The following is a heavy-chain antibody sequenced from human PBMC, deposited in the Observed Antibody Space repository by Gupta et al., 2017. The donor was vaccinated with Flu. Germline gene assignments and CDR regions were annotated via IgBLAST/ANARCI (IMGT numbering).Heavy chain of an antibody. CDR3: ARGSSSSWRIDAFGI. Sequence: VQLVQSGPEVKNSGASLNISCQGSGYDFSIYWIGWVRQMPGNGLEWMGIIYPRDSDTRYSPTFQGQVTISVDKSSRTVSLSWGSLRASDSAIYYCARGSSSSWRIDAFGIWGQGTRVTVSS. CDR1: GYDFSIYW. V-gene: IGHV5-51*03. CDR2: IYPRDSDT. J-gene: IGHJ3*02. D-gene: IGHD6-13*01.